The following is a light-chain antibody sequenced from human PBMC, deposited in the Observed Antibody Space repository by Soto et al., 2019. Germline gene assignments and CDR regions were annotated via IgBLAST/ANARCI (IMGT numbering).Light chain of an antibody. CDR2: DAS. J-gene: IGKJ1*01. Sequence: DIQMTQSPSTLSAFVGDRVTITCRASQTIRNYLAWYQQKPGKAPDLLIYDASSLENEVPLRFSGSGFGTEFTLTISSLQPDDSATYYCQQYGLQGTFGQGPKVDIK. V-gene: IGKV1-5*01. CDR3: QQYGLQGT. CDR1: QTIRNY.